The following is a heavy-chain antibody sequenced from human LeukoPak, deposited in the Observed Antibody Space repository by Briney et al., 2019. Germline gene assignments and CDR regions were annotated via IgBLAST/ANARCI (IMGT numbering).Heavy chain of an antibody. CDR2: LSGSGGAT. CDR1: TFTFSKYG. Sequence: GGSLRLSCAASTFTFSKYGMHWVRQVPGKGLEWVSGLSGSGGATYYVDSVKGRFTISRDNSKNTLYLQMNSLRAEDTAVYYCAKDALISFRGAWSQSDSWGQGTLVTVSS. D-gene: IGHD3-16*02. CDR3: AKDALISFRGAWSQSDS. V-gene: IGHV3-23*01. J-gene: IGHJ4*02.